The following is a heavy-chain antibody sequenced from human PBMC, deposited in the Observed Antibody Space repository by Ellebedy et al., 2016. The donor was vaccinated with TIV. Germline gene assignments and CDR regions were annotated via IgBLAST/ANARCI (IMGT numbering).Heavy chain of an antibody. CDR2: IIPIFGTA. CDR1: GGTFSRYA. V-gene: IGHV1-69*13. Sequence: AASVKVSCKASGGTFSRYAFSWVRQAAGQGLDWVGGIIPIFGTASYPQRFQGRVTITADESTSTAYLELRGLRSQDTAVYYCASDRAPDGRNWFFDLWGRGTLVTVSS. J-gene: IGHJ2*01. CDR3: ASDRAPDGRNWFFDL. D-gene: IGHD5-24*01.